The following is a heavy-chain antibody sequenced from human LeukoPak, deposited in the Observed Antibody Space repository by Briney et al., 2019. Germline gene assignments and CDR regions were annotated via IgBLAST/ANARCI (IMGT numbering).Heavy chain of an antibody. D-gene: IGHD3-22*01. CDR2: ISSNGGST. V-gene: IGHV3-64*01. CDR1: GFTFSSYP. CDR3: ARVNYDSSGEADY. J-gene: IGHJ4*02. Sequence: GGPLTLSCAPSGFTFSSYPMHWARQAPGRGLEYVSAISSNGGSTYYANSVKGRFTISRDNSKNTLYLQMGSLRAEDMAVYYCARVNYDSSGEADYWGQGTLVTVSS.